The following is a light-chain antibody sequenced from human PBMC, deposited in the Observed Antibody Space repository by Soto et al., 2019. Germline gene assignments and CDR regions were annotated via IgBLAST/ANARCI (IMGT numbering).Light chain of an antibody. J-gene: IGKJ4*01. CDR2: ATS. CDR1: QGIAPN. Sequence: DVQMTQSPSSLSAFVGDRVTITCRAGQGIAPNLAWFQQKPGKVPKLLIYATSTLQSGVPSRFSGSGSGTDFTLTINSLKPEDVGTYYCQKYNNAPLTFGGGTKVEIK. V-gene: IGKV1-27*01. CDR3: QKYNNAPLT.